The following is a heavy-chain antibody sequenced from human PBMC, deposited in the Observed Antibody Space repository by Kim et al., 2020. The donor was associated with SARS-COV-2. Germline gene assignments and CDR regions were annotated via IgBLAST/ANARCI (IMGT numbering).Heavy chain of an antibody. V-gene: IGHV1-69*13. CDR1: GGTFSSYA. CDR2: IIPIFGTA. D-gene: IGHD3-22*01. Sequence: SVKVSCKASGGTFSSYAISWVRQAPGQGLEWMGGIIPIFGTANYAQKFQGRVTITADESTSTAYMELSSLRSEDTAVYYCARALYYYDSSGYPYWYFDLWGRGTLVTVSS. J-gene: IGHJ2*01. CDR3: ARALYYYDSSGYPYWYFDL.